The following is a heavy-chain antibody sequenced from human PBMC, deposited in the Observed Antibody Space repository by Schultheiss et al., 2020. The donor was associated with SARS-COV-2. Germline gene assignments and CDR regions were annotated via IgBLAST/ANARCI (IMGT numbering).Heavy chain of an antibody. Sequence: SQTLSLTCTVSGGSISSYYWSWIRQPPGKGLEWIGYIYYSGSTYYNPSLKSRVTISVDTSKNQFSLKLSSVTAADTAVYYCAGGWDTAMGDYWGQGTLVTVSS. V-gene: IGHV4-59*08. J-gene: IGHJ4*02. CDR2: IYYSGST. CDR1: GGSISSYY. D-gene: IGHD5-18*01. CDR3: AGGWDTAMGDY.